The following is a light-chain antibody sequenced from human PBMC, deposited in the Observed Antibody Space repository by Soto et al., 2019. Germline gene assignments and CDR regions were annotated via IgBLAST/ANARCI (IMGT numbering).Light chain of an antibody. Sequence: DIQMTQSPSPLSASVGDRVTITCRASQSISSYLNWYQQKPGKAPNLLIYAASSLQSGVPSRFSGSGSGTDFTLTISSLQPDDFATYYCQQYNSYSRTFGQGTKVDIK. V-gene: IGKV1-39*01. CDR2: AAS. J-gene: IGKJ1*01. CDR1: QSISSY. CDR3: QQYNSYSRT.